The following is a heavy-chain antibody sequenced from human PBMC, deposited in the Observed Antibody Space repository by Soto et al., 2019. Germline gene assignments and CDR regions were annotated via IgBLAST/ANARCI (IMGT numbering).Heavy chain of an antibody. CDR1: GYSFTSYW. V-gene: IGHV5-51*01. J-gene: IGHJ4*02. D-gene: IGHD6-13*01. Sequence: EVQLVQSGAEVKKPGESLKISCKGSGYSFTSYWIGWVRQMPGKGLEWLGIIYPGDSDTRYSPSFQGQVTISADKSINSAYLQWSSLKASDTAMYYYARLGIAAAGTFGFDYWGQGTLVTVSS. CDR3: ARLGIAAAGTFGFDY. CDR2: IYPGDSDT.